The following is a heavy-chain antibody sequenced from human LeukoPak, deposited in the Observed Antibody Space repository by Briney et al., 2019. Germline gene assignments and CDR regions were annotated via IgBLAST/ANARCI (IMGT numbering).Heavy chain of an antibody. CDR1: GESFSHYY. J-gene: IGHJ6*01. Sequence: SETLSLTCAVYGESFSHYYWNWIRQSPGKGLEWIGEIDEIGRTNYNPSLKSRVTILVDKTKNQFSLKLSPVSAADTAVYYCARPIFCSSTRCTGAMDVWGQGTTVIVSS. CDR3: ARPIFCSSTRCTGAMDV. V-gene: IGHV4-34*01. D-gene: IGHD2-2*01. CDR2: IDEIGRT.